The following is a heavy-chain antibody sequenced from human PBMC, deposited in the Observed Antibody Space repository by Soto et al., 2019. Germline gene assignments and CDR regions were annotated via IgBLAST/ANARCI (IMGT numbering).Heavy chain of an antibody. Sequence: ESGGGLVQPGGSLRLSCAASGFTFSSYEMNWVRQAPGKGLEWVSYISSSGSTIYYADSVKGRFTISRDNAKNSLYLQMNSLRAEDTAVYYCARLRSPREDYYYGMDVWGQGTTVTVSS. V-gene: IGHV3-48*03. D-gene: IGHD1-26*01. CDR1: GFTFSSYE. J-gene: IGHJ6*02. CDR2: ISSSGSTI. CDR3: ARLRSPREDYYYGMDV.